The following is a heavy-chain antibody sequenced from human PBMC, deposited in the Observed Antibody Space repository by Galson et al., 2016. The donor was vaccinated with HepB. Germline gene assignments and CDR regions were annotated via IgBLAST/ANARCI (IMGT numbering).Heavy chain of an antibody. CDR3: VRSPPGSGYFLLYYFEY. J-gene: IGHJ4*02. CDR2: IYSRGNP. D-gene: IGHD3-3*01. CDR1: GFSVSSNY. V-gene: IGHV3-53*01. Sequence: SLRLSCAASGFSVSSNYLSWVRQVPGKGLGWVSVIYSRGNPYYADSVKGRFTLSRDSSKNTLYLQMDSLRAEDTAMYYCVRSPPGSGYFLLYYFEYWGQGTPVTVSS.